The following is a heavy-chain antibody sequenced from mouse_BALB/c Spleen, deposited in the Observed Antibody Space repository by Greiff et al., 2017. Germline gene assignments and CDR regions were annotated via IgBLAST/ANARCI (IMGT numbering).Heavy chain of an antibody. CDR1: GFSLTSYG. CDR3: ARNWREYGNGFDY. D-gene: IGHD2-10*02. Sequence: VKLVESGPGLVQPSQSLSITCTVSGFSLTSYGVHWVRQSPGKGLEWLGVIWSGGSTDYNAAFISRLSISKDNSKSQVFFKMNSLQANDTAIYYCARNWREYGNGFDYWGQGTTLTVSS. J-gene: IGHJ2*01. V-gene: IGHV2-2*02. CDR2: IWSGGST.